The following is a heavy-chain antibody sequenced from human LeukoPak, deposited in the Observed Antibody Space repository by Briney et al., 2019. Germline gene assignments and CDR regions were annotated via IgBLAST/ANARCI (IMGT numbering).Heavy chain of an antibody. CDR3: ARDSSIAYCGGDCRDPFDY. J-gene: IGHJ4*02. Sequence: NPGGSLRLSCAASGFTFSSYSMKWVGQAPGKGREGVSCICSSSSYIYYADPVKGRFTISRDNTKNSLYLQMNSLRAEDTAVYYCARDSSIAYCGGDCRDPFDYWGQGTLVTVSS. CDR1: GFTFSSYS. CDR2: ICSSSSYI. D-gene: IGHD2-21*02. V-gene: IGHV3-21*01.